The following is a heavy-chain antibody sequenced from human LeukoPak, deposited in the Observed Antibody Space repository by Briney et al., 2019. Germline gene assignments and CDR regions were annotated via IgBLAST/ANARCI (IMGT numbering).Heavy chain of an antibody. D-gene: IGHD6-19*01. CDR3: ARDRIAVAGTFDY. V-gene: IGHV3-21*01. J-gene: IGHJ4*02. CDR2: ISSSTSYK. Sequence: SSISSSTSYKYYADSVKGRFTISRDNAKNSLYLQMNSLRAEDTAVYYCARDRIAVAGTFDYWGQGTLVTVSS.